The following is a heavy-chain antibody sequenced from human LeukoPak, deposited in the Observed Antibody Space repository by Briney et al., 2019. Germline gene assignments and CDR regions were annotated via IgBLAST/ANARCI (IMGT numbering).Heavy chain of an antibody. Sequence: SETLSLTCTVSGGSISNYYWSWIRQPAGKGLEWIGRVYTSGSTNYNPSLKSRVTISVDTSKNQFSLKLSSVTAADTAVYYCARDGGTCGGDCWFDPWGQGTLVTVSS. V-gene: IGHV4-4*07. CDR1: GGSISNYY. J-gene: IGHJ5*02. D-gene: IGHD2-21*02. CDR3: ARDGGTCGGDCWFDP. CDR2: VYTSGST.